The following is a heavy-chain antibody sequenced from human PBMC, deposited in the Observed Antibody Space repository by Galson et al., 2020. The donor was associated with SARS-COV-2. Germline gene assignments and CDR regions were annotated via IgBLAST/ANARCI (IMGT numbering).Heavy chain of an antibody. V-gene: IGHV3-74*03. J-gene: IGHJ4*02. CDR2: LNIDETRT. CDR3: GRVLPLGGGGSYFDS. D-gene: IGHD1-26*01. Sequence: GGSLRLSCVASGFTFSSYWMHWVRHAPGRGLEWVSRLNIDETRTEYADSVKGRFTIPRDNARSTLYLQMTSLRAEDTAVYYGGRVLPLGGGGSYFDSWGQGVLVTVSS. CDR1: GFTFSSYW.